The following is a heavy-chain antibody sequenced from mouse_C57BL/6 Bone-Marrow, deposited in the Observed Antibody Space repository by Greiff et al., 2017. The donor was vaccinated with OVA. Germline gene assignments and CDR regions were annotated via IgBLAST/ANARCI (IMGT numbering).Heavy chain of an antibody. Sequence: DEHLVESGGGLVQPGDSLSLSCAASGFTFTNYYMSWVRQPPGKALEWLAFIRNKPNGSTTEYSASVKGRFTISRDNSQSILYLQMNALRAEDSATYYCARYKGRVAVDYFDYWGQGTALTVSS. CDR1: GFTFTNYY. CDR3: ARYKGRVAVDYFDY. J-gene: IGHJ2*01. CDR2: IRNKPNGSTT. V-gene: IGHV7-3*01. D-gene: IGHD1-1*01.